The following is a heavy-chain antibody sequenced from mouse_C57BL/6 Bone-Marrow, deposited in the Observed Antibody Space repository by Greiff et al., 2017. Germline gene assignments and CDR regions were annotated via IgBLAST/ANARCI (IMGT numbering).Heavy chain of an antibody. Sequence: VQLQESGPELVKPGASVKLSCKASGYTFTSYDINWVKQRPGQGLEWIGWIYPRDGSTKYNEKFKGKATLTVDTSSSTAYMELHSLTSEDSAVYFCAVNYYDPDWYFDVWGTGTTVTVSS. CDR1: GYTFTSYD. D-gene: IGHD1-1*01. J-gene: IGHJ1*03. CDR3: AVNYYDPDWYFDV. CDR2: IYPRDGST. V-gene: IGHV1-85*01.